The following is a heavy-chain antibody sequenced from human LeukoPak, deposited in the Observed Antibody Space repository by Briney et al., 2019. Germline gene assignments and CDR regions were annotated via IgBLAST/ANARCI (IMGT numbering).Heavy chain of an antibody. CDR1: GYSFTSYW. CDR2: IYPGDSDT. D-gene: IGHD3-10*01. Sequence: GESLKISCKGSGYSFTSYWIGWVRQMPGKGLEWMGIIYPGDSDTRYSPSFQGQVTLSADKSISTAYLQWSSLKAPDTAMYYCARNYIDYGSGSSYLPGVAFDIWGQGTVVTVSS. J-gene: IGHJ3*02. V-gene: IGHV5-51*01. CDR3: ARNYIDYGSGSSYLPGVAFDI.